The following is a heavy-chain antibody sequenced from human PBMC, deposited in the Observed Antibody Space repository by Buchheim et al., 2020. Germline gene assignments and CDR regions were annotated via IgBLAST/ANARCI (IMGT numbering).Heavy chain of an antibody. CDR1: GGSISSGGYY. J-gene: IGHJ4*02. D-gene: IGHD3-22*01. V-gene: IGHV4-31*03. Sequence: VQLQESGPGLVKPSQTLSLTCTVSGGSISSGGYYWNWIRHHPGKGLEWIGYIYNGVTTHYNPSLRSRLIISVDTSANQFSLKLSTVTAADTAVYYCARAGYYDSRGYLGDFDYWGQGTL. CDR2: IYNGVTT. CDR3: ARAGYYDSRGYLGDFDY.